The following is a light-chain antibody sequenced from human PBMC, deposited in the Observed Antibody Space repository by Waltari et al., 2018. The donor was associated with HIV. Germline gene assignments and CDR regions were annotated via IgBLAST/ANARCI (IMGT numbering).Light chain of an antibody. Sequence: QSVLPQPPSVSRAPGQRVTTACPGSSPNIGAGYESHCYQQLPGTAPKPLIYGSGNRPSGVPDRFSGSKSGTSASLAITGLQAEDEADYYCQSYDSSLTGSVFGGGTKLTVL. CDR2: GSG. V-gene: IGLV1-40*01. J-gene: IGLJ2*01. CDR1: SPNIGAGYE. CDR3: QSYDSSLTGSV.